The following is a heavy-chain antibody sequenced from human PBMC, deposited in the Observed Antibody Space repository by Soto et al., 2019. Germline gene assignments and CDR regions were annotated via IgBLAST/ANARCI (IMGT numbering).Heavy chain of an antibody. CDR3: ARDHESITDRILQY. CDR2: ISAYNGNT. V-gene: IGHV1-18*01. Sequence: GASVKVSCKASGDTFASFGFSWVRQAPGQGLEWLGWISAYNGNTHYAQKVRDRVTLTTDTSTNTAYMELRSLTSDDTAVYYCARDHESITDRILQYWGQRTRVTVSS. CDR1: GDTFASFG. J-gene: IGHJ4*02. D-gene: IGHD3-10*01.